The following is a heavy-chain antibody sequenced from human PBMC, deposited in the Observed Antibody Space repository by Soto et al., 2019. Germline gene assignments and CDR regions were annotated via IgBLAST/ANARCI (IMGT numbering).Heavy chain of an antibody. J-gene: IGHJ4*02. CDR1: GFNFGGFA. V-gene: IGHV3-21*01. D-gene: IGHD3-22*01. CDR2: ISHSSSYT. CDR3: ARELYYYCSMNMRCDRYFDF. Sequence: EVHLVESGGGLVKAGESLRLSCAASGFNFGGFAMNWVRQAPGKGLEWISSISHSSSYTYYADSVRGRFTISRNNADNPMYLQMNSLRAEDTSLYLCARELYYYCSMNMRCDRYFDFWAQGTLVTVSA.